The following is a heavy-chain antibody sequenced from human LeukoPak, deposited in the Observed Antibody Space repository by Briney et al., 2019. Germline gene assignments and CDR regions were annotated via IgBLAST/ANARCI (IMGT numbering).Heavy chain of an antibody. CDR3: ARDIVATSGDAFDI. CDR2: ISGSGGST. J-gene: IGHJ3*02. D-gene: IGHD5-12*01. V-gene: IGHV3-23*01. Sequence: GGSLRLSCAASGFTFSSHAMSWVRQAPGKGLEWVSAISGSGGSTYYADSVKGRFTISRDNAKNSLYLQMNSLRAEDTAVYYCARDIVATSGDAFDIWGQGTMVTVSS. CDR1: GFTFSSHA.